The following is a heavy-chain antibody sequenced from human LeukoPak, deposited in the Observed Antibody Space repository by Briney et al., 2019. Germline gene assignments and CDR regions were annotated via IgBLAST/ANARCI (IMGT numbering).Heavy chain of an antibody. J-gene: IGHJ4*02. CDR3: ARQNYGAAPLRY. CDR2: INHSGRT. Sequence: SETLSFTCAVYGGSLSGYYWSWIRQPPGKGLEWIGEINHSGRTNYNPSLKSRVTISVDTSKNQFSLKLSSVTAADTAVYYCARQNYGAAPLRYWGQGTLVTVSS. V-gene: IGHV4-34*01. CDR1: GGSLSGYY. D-gene: IGHD4/OR15-4a*01.